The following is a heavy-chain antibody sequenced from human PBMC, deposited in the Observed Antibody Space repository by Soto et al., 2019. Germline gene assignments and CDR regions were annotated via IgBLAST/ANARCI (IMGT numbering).Heavy chain of an antibody. CDR3: ARAAAADFDY. J-gene: IGHJ4*02. V-gene: IGHV4-39*01. CDR1: GGSSSSSGDY. Sequence: SETMCLTCTVSGGSSSSSGDYWGWIRQPPGKGLEWIGSIYYSGSTYYNPSLKSRVTISVDTSKNQFSLKLSSVTAADTAVYYCARAAAADFDYWGQGTLVTVSS. CDR2: IYYSGST. D-gene: IGHD2-2*01.